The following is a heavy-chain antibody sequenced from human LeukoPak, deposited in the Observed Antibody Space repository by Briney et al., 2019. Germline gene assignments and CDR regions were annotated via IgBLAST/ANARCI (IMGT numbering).Heavy chain of an antibody. CDR3: AREVVRLHYGMDV. Sequence: EGSLRLSCAASGFTFSSYWMTWVRQAPGKGLEWVANIKQDGSEKYYVDSVKGRFTISRDNAKNSLYLQMNSLRAEDTAVYYCAREVVRLHYGMDVWGQGTTVTVSS. V-gene: IGHV3-7*01. J-gene: IGHJ6*02. D-gene: IGHD3-22*01. CDR2: IKQDGSEK. CDR1: GFTFSSYW.